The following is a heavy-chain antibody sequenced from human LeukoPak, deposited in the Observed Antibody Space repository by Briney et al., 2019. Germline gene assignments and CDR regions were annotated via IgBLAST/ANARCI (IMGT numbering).Heavy chain of an antibody. CDR2: INTNTGNP. V-gene: IGHV7-4-1*02. CDR1: GYTFTSYA. J-gene: IGHJ4*02. CDR3: ARPPRARIAAAGSPLYYFDY. D-gene: IGHD6-13*01. Sequence: GASVKVSCKASGYTFTSYAMNWVRQAPGQGLEWMGWINTNTGNPTYAQGFTGRFVFSLDTSVSTAYLQISSLKAEDAAVYYCARPPRARIAAAGSPLYYFDYWGQGTLVTVSS.